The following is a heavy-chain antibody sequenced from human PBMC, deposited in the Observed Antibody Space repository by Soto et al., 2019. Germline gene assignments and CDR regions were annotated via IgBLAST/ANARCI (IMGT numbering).Heavy chain of an antibody. V-gene: IGHV5-51*01. J-gene: IGHJ5*02. CDR3: ATTFDYNGYFDP. CDR2: IYLSDSDT. Sequence: GESLKISCKTSGYSLTTYWFAWVRQMPGKGLEWMGIIYLSDSDTIYSPSAQGHFTISADKSIKTAYLQWSSLKASDTAIYYCATTFDYNGYFDPWGQGTQVTVCS. D-gene: IGHD4-4*01. CDR1: GYSLTTYW.